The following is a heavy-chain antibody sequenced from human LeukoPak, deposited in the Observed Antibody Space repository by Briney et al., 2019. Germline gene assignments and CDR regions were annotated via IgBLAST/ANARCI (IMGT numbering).Heavy chain of an antibody. V-gene: IGHV3-23*01. J-gene: IGHJ4*02. CDR2: ISGSGGST. CDR3: AKTQSRYQLLFSY. CDR1: GFTFSSYA. Sequence: PGGSLRLSCAASGFTFSSYAMSWVRQAPGKGLEWVSAISGSGGSTYYADSVKGRFTISRDNSKNALYLQMNSLRAEDTAVYYCAKTQSRYQLLFSYWGQGTLVTVSS. D-gene: IGHD2-2*01.